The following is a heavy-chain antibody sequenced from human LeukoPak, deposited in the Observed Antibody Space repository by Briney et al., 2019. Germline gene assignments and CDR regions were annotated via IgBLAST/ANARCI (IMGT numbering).Heavy chain of an antibody. CDR2: IRYDGSNK. CDR1: GFTFSDYH. V-gene: IGHV3-30*02. J-gene: IGHJ4*02. D-gene: IGHD3-10*01. CDR3: AKAKDYYGSGSYPRGSFDY. Sequence: GGSLRLSCAVSGFTFSDYHMDWVRQAPGKGLEWVAFIRYDGSNKYYADSVKGRFTISRDNSKNTLYLQMNSLRAEDTAVYYCAKAKDYYGSGSYPRGSFDYWGQGTLVTVSS.